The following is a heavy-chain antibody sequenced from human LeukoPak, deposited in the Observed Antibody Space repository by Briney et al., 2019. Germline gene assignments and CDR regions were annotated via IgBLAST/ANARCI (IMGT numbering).Heavy chain of an antibody. CDR1: GGSFSGYY. V-gene: IGHV4-34*01. Sequence: SETLSLTCAVYGGSFSGYYWSWIRQPPGKGLEWIEEINHSGSTNYNPSLKSRVTISVDTSKNQFSLKLSSVTAADTAVYYCARDAYYYDSSGYRLDYWGQGTLVTVSS. D-gene: IGHD3-22*01. CDR3: ARDAYYYDSSGYRLDY. J-gene: IGHJ4*02. CDR2: INHSGST.